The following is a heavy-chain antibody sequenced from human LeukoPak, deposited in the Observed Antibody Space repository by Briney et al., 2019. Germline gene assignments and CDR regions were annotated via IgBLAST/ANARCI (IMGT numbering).Heavy chain of an antibody. D-gene: IGHD2/OR15-2a*01. CDR2: IYYSGST. CDR3: ARSDAFQYNFGGMDV. Sequence: SETLSLTCTVSGGSISSYYWSWIRQPPGKGLEWIGYIYYSGSTNYNPSLKSRVTISVDTSKNQFSLKLSSVTAAYAAVYYCARSDAFQYNFGGMDVWGQGTTVTVSS. V-gene: IGHV4-59*01. CDR1: GGSISSYY. J-gene: IGHJ6*02.